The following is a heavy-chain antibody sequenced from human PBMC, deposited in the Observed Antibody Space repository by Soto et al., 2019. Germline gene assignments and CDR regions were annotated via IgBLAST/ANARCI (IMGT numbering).Heavy chain of an antibody. CDR2: ISGSGGST. CDR1: GFTFSSYA. CDR3: AKDAMVVTAIRPHYFDY. D-gene: IGHD2-21*02. J-gene: IGHJ4*02. V-gene: IGHV3-23*01. Sequence: PGGSLRLSCAASGFTFSSYAMSWVRQAPGKGLEWVSAISGSGGSTYYADSVKGRFTISRDNSKNTLYLQMNSLRAEDTAVYYCAKDAMVVTAIRPHYFDYWGQGTLVTVSS.